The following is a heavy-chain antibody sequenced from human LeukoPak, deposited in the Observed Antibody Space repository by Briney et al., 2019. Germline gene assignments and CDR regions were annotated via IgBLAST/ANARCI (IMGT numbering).Heavy chain of an antibody. CDR3: ARVKHDYSNWGDYYYYYMDV. D-gene: IGHD4-11*01. Sequence: ASVTVSCKASGYTFTGYYMHWVRQAPGQGLEWMGWINPNSGGTNYAQKFQGRVTMTRDTSISTAYMELSRLRSDDTAVYYCARVKHDYSNWGDYYYYYMDVWGKGTTVTVSS. CDR2: INPNSGGT. J-gene: IGHJ6*03. CDR1: GYTFTGYY. V-gene: IGHV1-2*02.